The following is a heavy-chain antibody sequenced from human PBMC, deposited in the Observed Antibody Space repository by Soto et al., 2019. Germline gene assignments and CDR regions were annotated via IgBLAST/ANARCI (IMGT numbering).Heavy chain of an antibody. V-gene: IGHV1-69*01. CDR2: IMPLFGTT. J-gene: IGHJ5*02. D-gene: IGHD6-13*01. Sequence: QVQLVQSGSEVKMPGSSVKVSCKTSGGTFSRHAINWVRQAPGQGLEWMGGIMPLFGTTNYAQKFKGRVTISADESSSTSHMELISLTSEDAAVYYCARAAIHGSSWYFWFDPWGQGTLGTVSS. CDR1: GGTFSRHA. CDR3: ARAAIHGSSWYFWFDP.